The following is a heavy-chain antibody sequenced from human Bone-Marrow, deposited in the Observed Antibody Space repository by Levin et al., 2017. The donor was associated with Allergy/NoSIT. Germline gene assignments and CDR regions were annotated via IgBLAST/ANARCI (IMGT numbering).Heavy chain of an antibody. D-gene: IGHD5-24*01. J-gene: IGHJ4*02. Sequence: SQTLSLTCTVSGGSISSSYWSWIRQPPGKGLEWIGYIYYSGSTNYNPSLKSRVTISVDTSKNQFSLKLSSVTAADTAVYYCARGVEMATIEGDGFDYWGQGTLVTVSS. CDR1: GGSISSSY. V-gene: IGHV4-59*01. CDR3: ARGVEMATIEGDGFDY. CDR2: IYYSGST.